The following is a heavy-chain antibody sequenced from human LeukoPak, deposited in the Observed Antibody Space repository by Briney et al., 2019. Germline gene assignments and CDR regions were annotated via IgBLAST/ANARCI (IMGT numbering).Heavy chain of an antibody. J-gene: IGHJ6*03. CDR3: AKDWANYYYYMDV. D-gene: IGHD3-16*01. Sequence: PGGSLRLSCATSGFTLSSYWMHWVRHVPGQGQELLSRINNDGVSTSYSDSVKGRFTMSRDKAKNTLYLRMNSLRAEDTAVYYCAKDWANYYYYMDVWGKGTTVTVSS. V-gene: IGHV3-74*01. CDR2: INNDGVST. CDR1: GFTLSSYW.